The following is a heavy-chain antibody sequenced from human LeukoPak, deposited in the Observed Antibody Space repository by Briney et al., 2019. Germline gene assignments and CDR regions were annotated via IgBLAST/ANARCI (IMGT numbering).Heavy chain of an antibody. CDR2: ISYSGST. Sequence: SETLSLTCTVSGCSISSYYWSWIRQPPGKGPEWIGYISYSGSTDYNPSLKSRVSISVDTSKNQFSLKLSSVTAADTAVYYCATFNHPGAYWGQGTLVTVSS. D-gene: IGHD1-14*01. V-gene: IGHV4-59*01. CDR3: ATFNHPGAY. J-gene: IGHJ4*02. CDR1: GCSISSYY.